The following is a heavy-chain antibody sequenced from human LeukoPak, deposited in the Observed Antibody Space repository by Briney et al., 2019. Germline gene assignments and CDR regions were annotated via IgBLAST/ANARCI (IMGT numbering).Heavy chain of an antibody. D-gene: IGHD1-26*01. V-gene: IGHV4-4*07. Sequence: SETLSLTCTVSGGSISSYYWSWIRQPAGKGLEWIGRLYTSGSTNYNPSLKSRASMSVGTSKNQFSLKLSSVTAADTAVYYCARGSRFSGSYYGYWGQGTLVTVSS. CDR2: LYTSGST. CDR1: GGSISSYY. J-gene: IGHJ4*02. CDR3: ARGSRFSGSYYGY.